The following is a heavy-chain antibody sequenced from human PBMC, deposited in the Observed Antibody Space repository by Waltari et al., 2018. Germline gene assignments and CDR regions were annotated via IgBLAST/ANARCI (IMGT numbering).Heavy chain of an antibody. CDR2: ISGYSGDA. Sequence: QVQLVQSGDEVKIPGASVKVFCKASGYTFSNFGINWVRQAPGQGLEWMGWISGYSGDANYVQSLQGRVTMTTDTSTSTAYLELRGLRSDDTAVYYCARGGGPRTVVALPFDHWGQGTLVTVSS. V-gene: IGHV1-18*01. CDR1: GYTFSNFG. J-gene: IGHJ4*02. CDR3: ARGGGPRTVVALPFDH. D-gene: IGHD3-22*01.